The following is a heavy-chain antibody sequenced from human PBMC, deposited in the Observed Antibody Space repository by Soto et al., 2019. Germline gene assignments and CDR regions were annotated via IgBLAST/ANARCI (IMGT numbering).Heavy chain of an antibody. CDR2: INPSGGST. V-gene: IGHV1-46*01. CDR3: ARELGIGWYYCDYDPRAGDWE. CDR1: GYTFTSYY. Sequence: AASVKVSCKASGYTFTSYYMHWVRQAPGQGLEWMGIINPSGGSTSYAQKFQGRVTMTRDTSTSTVYMELSSLRSEDTAVYYCARELGIGWYYCDYDPRAGDWEWGQGALVPVSA. D-gene: IGHD3-22*01. J-gene: IGHJ4*02.